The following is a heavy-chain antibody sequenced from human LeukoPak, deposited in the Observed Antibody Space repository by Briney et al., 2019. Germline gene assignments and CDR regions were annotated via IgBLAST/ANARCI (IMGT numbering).Heavy chain of an antibody. CDR2: ISGSGGST. Sequence: QAGGSLRLSCAASGFTFSSYAMSWVRQAPGKGLEWVSAISGSGGSTYYADSVKGRFTISRDNSKNTLYLQMNSLRAEDTAVYYCARARGLGSGSYDRYNWFDPWGQGTLVTVSS. V-gene: IGHV3-23*01. J-gene: IGHJ5*02. D-gene: IGHD3-10*01. CDR3: ARARGLGSGSYDRYNWFDP. CDR1: GFTFSSYA.